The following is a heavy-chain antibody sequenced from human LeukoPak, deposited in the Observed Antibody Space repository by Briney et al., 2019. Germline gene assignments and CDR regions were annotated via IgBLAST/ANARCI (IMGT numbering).Heavy chain of an antibody. CDR1: GGSISSGGYY. D-gene: IGHD3-10*01. Sequence: NSSQTLSLTCTVSGGSISSGGYYWSWIRQPPGKGLEWIGYIYHSGSTYYNPSLKSRVTISVDRSKNQSSLKLSSVTAADTAVYYCARAMDGSGTVFDYWGQGTLVTVSS. J-gene: IGHJ4*02. CDR2: IYHSGST. CDR3: ARAMDGSGTVFDY. V-gene: IGHV4-30-2*01.